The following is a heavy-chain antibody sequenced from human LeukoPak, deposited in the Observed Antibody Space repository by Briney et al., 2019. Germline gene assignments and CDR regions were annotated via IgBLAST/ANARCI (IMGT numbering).Heavy chain of an antibody. V-gene: IGHV4-59*01. Sequence: NPSETLSFTCTVSGGSISSYNWSWIRQPPGKGLEWIGYIYYSGSTNYNPSLKSRVTISVDTSKNQFSLKLSSVTAADTAVYYCARDHSGWLRREPNFDSWGQASLVTVSS. D-gene: IGHD5-12*01. CDR2: IYYSGST. CDR1: GGSISSYN. J-gene: IGHJ4*02. CDR3: ARDHSGWLRREPNFDS.